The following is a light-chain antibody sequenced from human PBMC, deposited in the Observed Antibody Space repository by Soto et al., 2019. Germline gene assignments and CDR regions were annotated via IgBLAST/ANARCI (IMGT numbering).Light chain of an antibody. Sequence: DNQMTQSHSTLSTSVVDRVSITCRASQSIRKWMAWYQQKPGKAPKLLIYEASSLQIGVPSRFSGSGSGTEFILTIISLQPDDFATYYCQQYNSYPWTFGQGTKVDIK. CDR2: EAS. V-gene: IGKV1-5*03. CDR1: QSIRKW. CDR3: QQYNSYPWT. J-gene: IGKJ1*01.